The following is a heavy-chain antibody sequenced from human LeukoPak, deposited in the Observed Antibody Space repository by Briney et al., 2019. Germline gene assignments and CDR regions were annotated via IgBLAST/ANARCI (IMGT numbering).Heavy chain of an antibody. D-gene: IGHD6-13*01. J-gene: IGHJ4*02. V-gene: IGHV3-30*18. Sequence: GRSLRLSCAASGFSFNTYDIHWVRQAPGKGLEWVAAILSDGGGDRYADSVRGRFTISRDNSKNTLYLQMNSLRAEDTAVYYCAKRRYSSSWEADYWGQGTLVTVSS. CDR1: GFSFNTYD. CDR3: AKRRYSSSWEADY. CDR2: ILSDGGGD.